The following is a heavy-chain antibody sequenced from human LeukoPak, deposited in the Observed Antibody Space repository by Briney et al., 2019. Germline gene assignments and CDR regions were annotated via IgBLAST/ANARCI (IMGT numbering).Heavy chain of an antibody. J-gene: IGHJ3*02. CDR2: ISSSSSYI. CDR3: AKEGGGDRNDAFDI. D-gene: IGHD2-21*01. Sequence: GGSLRLSCAASGFTFTSYSMNWVRQAPGKRLEWVSSISSSSSYIYHADSVKGRFTISRDNSKNTLYLQMNSLRAEDTAVYYCAKEGGGDRNDAFDIWGQGTMVTVSS. V-gene: IGHV3-21*04. CDR1: GFTFTSYS.